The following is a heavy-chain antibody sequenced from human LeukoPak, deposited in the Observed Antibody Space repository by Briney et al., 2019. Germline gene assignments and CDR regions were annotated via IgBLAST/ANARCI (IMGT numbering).Heavy chain of an antibody. V-gene: IGHV3-23*01. J-gene: IGHJ4*02. CDR1: GFTFSSYA. Sequence: GGSLRLSCAASGFTFSSYAMSWVRQAPGKGLEWVSAISGSGGSTYYADSVKGRFTISRGNSKNTLYLQMNSLRAEDTAVYYCAKEQTDIVLMVYAIRVFDCWGQGTLVTVSS. CDR2: ISGSGGST. D-gene: IGHD2-8*01. CDR3: AKEQTDIVLMVYAIRVFDC.